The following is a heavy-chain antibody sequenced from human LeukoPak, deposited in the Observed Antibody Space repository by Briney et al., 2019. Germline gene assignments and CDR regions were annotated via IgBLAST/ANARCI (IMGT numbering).Heavy chain of an antibody. Sequence: SETLSLTCTVSGGSISSYYWSWIRQPPGKGLEWIGYIYYSGSTNYNPSLKSRVTISVDTSKNQFSLKLSSVTAADTAVYYCVRVGLRYYFDYWGQGTLVTVPS. D-gene: IGHD4-17*01. V-gene: IGHV4-59*01. CDR2: IYYSGST. CDR3: VRVGLRYYFDY. J-gene: IGHJ4*02. CDR1: GGSISSYY.